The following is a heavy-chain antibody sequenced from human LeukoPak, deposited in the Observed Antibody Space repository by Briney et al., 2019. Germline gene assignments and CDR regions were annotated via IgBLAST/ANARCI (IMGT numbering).Heavy chain of an antibody. D-gene: IGHD5-24*01. V-gene: IGHV1-46*01. CDR3: ARDRDGYNYFLAPSEKPNDKLCY. CDR2: INPSGGST. Sequence: GASVKVSCKASGYTFTSYYMHWVRQAPGQGLEWMGIINPSGGSTSYAQKVQGRVTMTRDTSTSTDYMELSSLRSEDTAVYYCARDRDGYNYFLAPSEKPNDKLCYWGQGTLVTVPS. J-gene: IGHJ4*02. CDR1: GYTFTSYY.